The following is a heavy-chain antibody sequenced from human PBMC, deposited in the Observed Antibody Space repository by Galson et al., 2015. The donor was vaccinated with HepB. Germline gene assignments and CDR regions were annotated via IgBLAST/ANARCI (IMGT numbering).Heavy chain of an antibody. CDR2: IIPIFGTA. Sequence: SVKVSCKASGGTFSSYAISWVRQAPGQGLKWMGGIIPIFGTANYAQKFQGRVTITADKSTSTAYMELSSLRSEDTAVYYCAATYYDFWSGYRRFYFDYWGQGTLVTVSS. V-gene: IGHV1-69*06. J-gene: IGHJ4*02. CDR1: GGTFSSYA. CDR3: AATYYDFWSGYRRFYFDY. D-gene: IGHD3-3*01.